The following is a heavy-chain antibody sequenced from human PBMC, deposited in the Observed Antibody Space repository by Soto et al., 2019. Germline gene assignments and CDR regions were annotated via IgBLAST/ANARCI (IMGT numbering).Heavy chain of an antibody. J-gene: IGHJ6*02. D-gene: IGHD6-13*01. Sequence: SVKVSCKASGGTFSSYAISWVREAPGQGLEWMGGIIPIFGTANYAQKFQGRVTITADKSTSTAYMELSSLRSEDTAVYYCARYLVAAAGPARSMDVWGQGTTVTVSS. V-gene: IGHV1-69*06. CDR2: IIPIFGTA. CDR1: GGTFSSYA. CDR3: ARYLVAAAGPARSMDV.